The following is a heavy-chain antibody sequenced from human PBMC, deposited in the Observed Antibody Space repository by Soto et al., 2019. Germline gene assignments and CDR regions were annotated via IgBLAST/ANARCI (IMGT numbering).Heavy chain of an antibody. D-gene: IGHD2-15*01. CDR1: GGSFSGNY. J-gene: IGHJ4*02. CDR3: ARGHLPGGNTFYYDY. Sequence: QVQLQQWGAGLLKPSETLTLTCTVYGGSFSGNYWGWIRQPPGMGLEWIGEISHSGSGTNYKPSLKSRVTISVDTSKNQISLKLSSVTAADTAMYYCARGHLPGGNTFYYDYWGQGTLVSVSS. CDR2: ISHSGSGT. V-gene: IGHV4-34*01.